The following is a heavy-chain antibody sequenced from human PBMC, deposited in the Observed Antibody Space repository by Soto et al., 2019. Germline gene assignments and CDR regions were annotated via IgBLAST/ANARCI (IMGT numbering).Heavy chain of an antibody. D-gene: IGHD3-16*02. Sequence: SETLSLTCAVYSGSFSGYYWRWIRQPPGKGLEWIGEINHSGSTNYNPSLKSRVTISVDTSKNQFSLKLSSVTAADTAVYYCARGKLSDYVWGSYRSTFVYRGQGVVVTVFS. J-gene: IGHJ4*02. CDR1: SGSFSGYY. CDR3: ARGKLSDYVWGSYRSTFVY. CDR2: INHSGST. V-gene: IGHV4-34*01.